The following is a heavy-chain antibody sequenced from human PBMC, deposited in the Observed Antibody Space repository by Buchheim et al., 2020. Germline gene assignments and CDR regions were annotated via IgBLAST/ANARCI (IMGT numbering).Heavy chain of an antibody. J-gene: IGHJ4*02. D-gene: IGHD4-23*01. Sequence: QVQLQESGPGLVRPSETLSLTCTVSGGSISTYYWSWIRQPPGKGLEWIGCIYYSGSTNYNPSLKSRVTISVEPPKNQFSLKLSSVTAADTALYYCARVYGDNKNPYYFDYWGQGTL. CDR3: ARVYGDNKNPYYFDY. V-gene: IGHV4-59*01. CDR2: IYYSGST. CDR1: GGSISTYY.